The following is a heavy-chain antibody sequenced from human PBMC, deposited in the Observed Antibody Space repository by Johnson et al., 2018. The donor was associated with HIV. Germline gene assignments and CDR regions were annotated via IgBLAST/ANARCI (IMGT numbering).Heavy chain of an antibody. Sequence: VQLVESGGGVVQPGGFLRLSCAASGFTFDDFGMSWVRQAPGKGLEWVSGINWNGGSTGYADSVKGRFTISRDNSKNTLYLQMNSLRAEDTAVYYCAKEAADDAFDIWGQGTMVTVSS. D-gene: IGHD6-25*01. CDR3: AKEAADDAFDI. J-gene: IGHJ3*02. CDR1: GFTFDDFG. V-gene: IGHV3-20*04. CDR2: INWNGGST.